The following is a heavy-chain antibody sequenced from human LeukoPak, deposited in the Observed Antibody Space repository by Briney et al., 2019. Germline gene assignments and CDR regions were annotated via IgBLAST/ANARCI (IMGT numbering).Heavy chain of an antibody. J-gene: IGHJ6*02. CDR1: GYTFTGYY. CDR3: ASDRGSSWYYYGMDV. Sequence: ASVKVSCKASGYTFTGYYMHWVRQAPGQGLEWMGWINPNSGGTNYAQKFQGWVTMTRDTSISTAYMELSRLRSDDTAVYYCASDRGSSWYYYGMDVWGQGTTVTVSS. D-gene: IGHD6-13*01. V-gene: IGHV1-2*04. CDR2: INPNSGGT.